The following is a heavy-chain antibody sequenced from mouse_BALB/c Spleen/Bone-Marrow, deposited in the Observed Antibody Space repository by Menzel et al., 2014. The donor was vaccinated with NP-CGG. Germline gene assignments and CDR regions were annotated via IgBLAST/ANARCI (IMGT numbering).Heavy chain of an antibody. Sequence: EVQLQQSGAELVKPGASVKLSCTASGFNIKDTYIHWVKQRPEQGLEWLGRIDPANGNTKYDPKFQGKATITADTSSNTAYLQLSSPTSEDTAVYYCARYRYGNFDYWGQGTTLTVSS. J-gene: IGHJ2*01. CDR1: GFNIKDTY. CDR3: ARYRYGNFDY. D-gene: IGHD2-1*01. V-gene: IGHV14-3*02. CDR2: IDPANGNT.